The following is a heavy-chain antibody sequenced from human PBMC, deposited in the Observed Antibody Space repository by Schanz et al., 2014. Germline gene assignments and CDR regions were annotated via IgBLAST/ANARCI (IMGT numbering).Heavy chain of an antibody. CDR1: GFTFSDYY. CDR2: ISNSGTYT. V-gene: IGHV3-11*05. D-gene: IGHD3-10*01. Sequence: VQLVESGGGLVQPGGSLRLSCAASGFTFSDYYMTWMRQAPGKGLEWISYISNSGTYTKYADSVKGRFVISRDNARISLYLQMSSLRDGDTAVYYCARGIITMVRGGDVGAFDIWGQGTMVTVSS. CDR3: ARGIITMVRGGDVGAFDI. J-gene: IGHJ3*02.